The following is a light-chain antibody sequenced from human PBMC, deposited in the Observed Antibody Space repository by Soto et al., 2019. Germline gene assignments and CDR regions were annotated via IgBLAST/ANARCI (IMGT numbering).Light chain of an antibody. CDR2: AAS. V-gene: IGKV1-6*01. CDR1: QGIRND. J-gene: IGKJ2*01. Sequence: AIQMTQSPSSLSASVGDRVTITCRASQGIRNDLGWYQQKPGKAPTILVYAASSLQSGVPSRFSGSGSGTDFTLTISSLQLEDFATYYCLPDYNYPYTFGQGTKLEIK. CDR3: LPDYNYPYT.